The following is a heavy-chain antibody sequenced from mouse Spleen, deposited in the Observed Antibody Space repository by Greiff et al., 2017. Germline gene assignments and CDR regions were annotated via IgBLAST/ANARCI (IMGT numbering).Heavy chain of an antibody. J-gene: IGHJ2*01. CDR2: ISSGGSYT. D-gene: IGHD1-1*01. V-gene: IGHV5-9-3*01. Sequence: EVMLVESGGGLVKPGGSLKLSCAASGFTFSSYAMSWVRQTPEKRLEWVATISSGGSYTYYPDSVKGRFTISRDNAKNTLYLQMSSLRSEDTAMYYCARHVFITTVVAPFDYWGQGTTLTVSS. CDR3: ARHVFITTVVAPFDY. CDR1: GFTFSSYA.